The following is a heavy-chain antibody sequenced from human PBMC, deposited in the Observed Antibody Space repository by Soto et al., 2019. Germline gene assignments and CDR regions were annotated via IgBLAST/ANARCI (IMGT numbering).Heavy chain of an antibody. Sequence: GESLKISCKGSGYSFTSYWIGWVRQMPGKGLEWMGIIYPGDSDTRYSPSFQGQVTISADKSISTAYLQWSSLKASDTAMYYCATLGYCSSTSCQSYYYGMDVWRQGTTVTVSS. CDR2: IYPGDSDT. CDR3: ATLGYCSSTSCQSYYYGMDV. D-gene: IGHD2-2*01. J-gene: IGHJ6*02. V-gene: IGHV5-51*01. CDR1: GYSFTSYW.